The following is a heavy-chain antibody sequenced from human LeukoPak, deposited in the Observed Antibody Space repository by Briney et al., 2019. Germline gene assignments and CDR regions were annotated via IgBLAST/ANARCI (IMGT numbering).Heavy chain of an antibody. J-gene: IGHJ5*02. D-gene: IGHD3-10*01. V-gene: IGHV3-7*01. Sequence: GGSLRLSCVASGLTFSVYWMRWVRQAPGKGLEWVANIKEDGSEKYYVDSVKGRFTISRDNAKNSLYLQMSSLRAEDTAVYYCARGGSWFAPWGQGTLVTVSS. CDR3: ARGGSWFAP. CDR2: IKEDGSEK. CDR1: GLTFSVYW.